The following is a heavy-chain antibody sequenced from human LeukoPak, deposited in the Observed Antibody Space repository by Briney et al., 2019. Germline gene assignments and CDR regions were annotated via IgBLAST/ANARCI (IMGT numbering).Heavy chain of an antibody. Sequence: PGGSLRLSCAASGFTFSDYYMSWIPQAPGKGLEWVSYISSSGSTIYYADSVKGRFTISRDNAKNSLYLQMNSLRAEDTAVYYCARAFPLYYYYGMDVWGQGTTVTVSS. CDR3: ARAFPLYYYYGMDV. V-gene: IGHV3-11*01. CDR2: ISSSGSTI. J-gene: IGHJ6*02. CDR1: GFTFSDYY.